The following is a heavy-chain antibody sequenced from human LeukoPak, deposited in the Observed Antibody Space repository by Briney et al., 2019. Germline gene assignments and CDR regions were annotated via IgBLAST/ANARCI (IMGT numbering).Heavy chain of an antibody. CDR1: GGSISSSNW. CDR2: IYHSGST. Sequence: SETLSLTCAVSGGSISSSNWWSWVRQPPGKGLEWIGEIYHSGSTNYNPSLKSRVTISVDKSKNQFSLKLSSVTAADTAVHYCARVRPGIAATGTWAAPVWGQGTLVTVSS. D-gene: IGHD6-13*01. V-gene: IGHV4-4*02. CDR3: ARVRPGIAATGTWAAPV. J-gene: IGHJ4*02.